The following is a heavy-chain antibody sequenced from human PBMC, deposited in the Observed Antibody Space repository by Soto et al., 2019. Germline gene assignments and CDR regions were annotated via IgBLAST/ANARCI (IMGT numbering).Heavy chain of an antibody. D-gene: IGHD5-12*01. CDR3: AGGLSGYDRSPSKKYYYYYYMDV. CDR2: MNPNSGNT. J-gene: IGHJ6*03. CDR1: GYTFTSYD. V-gene: IGHV1-8*01. Sequence: QVPLVQSGAEVKKPWASVKVSCKASGYTFTSYDINWVRQATGQGLEWMGWMNPNSGNTGYAQKFQGRVTMTRNTSLSTAYMELSSLGSEDTAVYYCAGGLSGYDRSPSKKYYYYYYMDVWGKGTTVTVSS.